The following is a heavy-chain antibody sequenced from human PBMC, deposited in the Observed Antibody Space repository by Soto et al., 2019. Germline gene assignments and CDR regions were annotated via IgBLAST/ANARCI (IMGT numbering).Heavy chain of an antibody. J-gene: IGHJ5*02. V-gene: IGHV6-1*01. CDR3: ARDRWANWNSPYSYNWFDP. CDR2: TYYRSKWYN. Sequence: PSQTLSLTCAISGDSVSSNSAAWNWIRQSPSRGLEWLGRTYYRSKWYNDYAVSVKSRITINPDTSKNQFSLQLNSVTPEDTAVYYCARDRWANWNSPYSYNWFDPWGQGTLVTVS. D-gene: IGHD1-7*01. CDR1: GDSVSSNSAA.